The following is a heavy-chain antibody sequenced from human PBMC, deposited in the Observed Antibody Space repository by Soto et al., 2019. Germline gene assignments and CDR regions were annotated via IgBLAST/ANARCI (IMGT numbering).Heavy chain of an antibody. Sequence: EVQLVESGGGLVQPGGSLRLSCAASGVTFSSYSMNWVRQAPGKGLEWVSYISSSSSTIYYADSVKGRFTISRDNAKNSLYLQMNSLRADDTAVYYCARDHDSSGWGIKYYFDYWGQGTLVTVSS. CDR2: ISSSSSTI. CDR3: ARDHDSSGWGIKYYFDY. V-gene: IGHV3-48*01. D-gene: IGHD6-19*01. CDR1: GVTFSSYS. J-gene: IGHJ4*02.